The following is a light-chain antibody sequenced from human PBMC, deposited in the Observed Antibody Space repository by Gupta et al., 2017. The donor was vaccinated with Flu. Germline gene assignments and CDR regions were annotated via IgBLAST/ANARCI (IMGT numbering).Light chain of an antibody. CDR1: QRVSSN. J-gene: IGKJ1*01. CDR2: GAS. CDR3: QQYNNWPET. V-gene: IGKV3-15*01. Sequence: EIVMTQSPATLSVSPGERAPISCRASQRVSSNLSWYQQKPAQAPRLLIYGASTSATGIPARFSGSASGAEFTLTISSLQSEDFAVYYCQQYNNWPETFGQGTKVEIK.